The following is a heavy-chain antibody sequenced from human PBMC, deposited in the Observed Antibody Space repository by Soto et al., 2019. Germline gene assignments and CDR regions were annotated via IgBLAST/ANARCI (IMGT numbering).Heavy chain of an antibody. J-gene: IGHJ6*02. CDR2: ISPYNGNT. CDR3: ARGIGGWFGVAYYYGMDV. D-gene: IGHD3-10*01. CDR1: GYTFTSYG. Sequence: QVQLVQSGAEVKKPGASVKVSCKASGYTFTSYGISWVRQAPGQGLEWMGWISPYNGNTNYAQKLQGRVTMTTDTSTSTAYMDLRRLRSDDTAVYYGARGIGGWFGVAYYYGMDVWGQGTTVTVSS. V-gene: IGHV1-18*01.